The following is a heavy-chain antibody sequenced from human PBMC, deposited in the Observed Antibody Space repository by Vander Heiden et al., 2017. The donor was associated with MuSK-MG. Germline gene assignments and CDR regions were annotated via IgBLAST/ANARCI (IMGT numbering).Heavy chain of an antibody. V-gene: IGHV6-1*01. CDR1: GDTVSSKSAT. D-gene: IGHD3-9*01. J-gene: IGHJ6*04. CDR2: TYFRSKWDS. CDR3: ARGHLSFEWVDTWGMDV. Sequence: QVQLQQSGPGLVKPSQTLPVPCDISGDTVSSKSATWNWIRQSPSRGLEWLGRTYFRSKWDSDYALSVKSRITINSDTSKNQFSLHLDSVTPEDTAVYYCARGHLSFEWVDTWGMDVWGKGTTVTISS.